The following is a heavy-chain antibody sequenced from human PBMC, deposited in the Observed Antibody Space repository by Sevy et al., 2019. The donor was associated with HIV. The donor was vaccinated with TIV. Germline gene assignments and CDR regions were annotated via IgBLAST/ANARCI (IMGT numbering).Heavy chain of an antibody. CDR1: GYMFSDYF. CDR3: AREVGSSDKKSYYFDF. V-gene: IGHV1-2*02. Sequence: ASVKVSYKTSGYMFSDYFIYWVRQAPGQGLECMGWLSPHSGGTKYAQKFQGRVTMTRDTSISTAYMELTTLRSDDTAVYYCAREVGSSDKKSYYFDFWGQGTLVTVSS. J-gene: IGHJ4*02. CDR2: LSPHSGGT. D-gene: IGHD1-26*01.